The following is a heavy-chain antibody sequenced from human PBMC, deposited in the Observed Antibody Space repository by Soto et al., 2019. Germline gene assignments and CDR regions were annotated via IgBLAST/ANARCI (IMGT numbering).Heavy chain of an antibody. CDR3: AKGYEVSPPVASAWYSNYFYGVDV. CDR1: GFSFSKYG. J-gene: IGHJ6*02. V-gene: IGHV3-30*18. D-gene: IGHD6-19*01. CDR2: ISYDGSEK. Sequence: GSLKISCGASGFSFSKYGMHWVRQAPGEGLEWLSLISYDGSEKWYAESVKGRFTISRDNSKNTLYLQMNSLRGDDTAVYFCAKGYEVSPPVASAWYSNYFYGVDVWGRGTTVTVSS.